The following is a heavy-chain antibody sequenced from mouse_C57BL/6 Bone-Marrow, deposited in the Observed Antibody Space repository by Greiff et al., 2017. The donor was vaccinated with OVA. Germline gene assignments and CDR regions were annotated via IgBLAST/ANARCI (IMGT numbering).Heavy chain of an antibody. V-gene: IGHV5-6*01. CDR2: ISSGGSYT. Sequence: DVQLVESGGDLVKPGGSLKLSCAASGFTFSSYGMSWVRQTPDKRLEWVATISSGGSYTYYPDSVKGRFTISRDNAKNTLYLQMSSLKSEDTAMYYCAREGITTVVANFDVWGTGTTVTVSS. D-gene: IGHD1-1*01. J-gene: IGHJ1*03. CDR3: AREGITTVVANFDV. CDR1: GFTFSSYG.